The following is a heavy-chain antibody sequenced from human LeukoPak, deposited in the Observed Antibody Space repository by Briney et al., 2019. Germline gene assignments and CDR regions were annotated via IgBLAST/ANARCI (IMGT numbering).Heavy chain of an antibody. D-gene: IGHD6-13*01. CDR3: ARDPIGSRWPYYFDY. CDR2: INAGNGNT. J-gene: IGHJ4*02. Sequence: ASVKVSCKASGYTFTTYAMHWVRQAPGQRLEWMGWINAGNGNTKYSQKFQSRVTITRDTSASTAYMELSSLRSEDTAVYYCARDPIGSRWPYYFDYWGQGTLVTVSS. V-gene: IGHV1-3*01. CDR1: GYTFTTYA.